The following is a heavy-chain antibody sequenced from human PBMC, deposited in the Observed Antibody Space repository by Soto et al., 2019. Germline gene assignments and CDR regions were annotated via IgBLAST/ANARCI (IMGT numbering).Heavy chain of an antibody. CDR2: INHSGST. D-gene: IGHD3-10*01. V-gene: IGHV4-34*01. CDR1: GGSFSGYY. J-gene: IGHJ5*02. Sequence: SETLSLTCAVYGGSFSGYYWSWIRQPPGKGLEWIGEINHSGSTNYNPSLKSRVTISIDTSKNQFSLKLSSVTAADTAVYYCARGIYYGSGSYYKGNWFDPWGQGTLVTVS. CDR3: ARGIYYGSGSYYKGNWFDP.